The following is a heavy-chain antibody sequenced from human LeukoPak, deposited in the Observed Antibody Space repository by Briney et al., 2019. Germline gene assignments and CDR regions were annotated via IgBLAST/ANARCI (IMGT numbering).Heavy chain of an antibody. CDR1: GFAFSSFA. CDR3: TKELHVAVAVADYYYFYMDV. D-gene: IGHD2-15*01. V-gene: IGHV3-23*01. J-gene: IGHJ6*03. CDR2: NGGGNTT. Sequence: SGGSLRLSCAASGFAFSSFAMGWVRQSPGKGLEWLSNGGGNTTFYADSLKGRFTISRDNSKNTLYLHMDSLRPDDTAIYYCTKELHVAVAVADYYYFYMDVWGRGPAVTVSS.